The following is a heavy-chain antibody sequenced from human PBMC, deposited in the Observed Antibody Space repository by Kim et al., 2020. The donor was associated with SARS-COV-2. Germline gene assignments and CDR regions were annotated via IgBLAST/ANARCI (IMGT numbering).Heavy chain of an antibody. CDR2: INCSRNT. Sequence: SETLSLTCTVSGGSFSTCSYYWVRLRQPPGKGLEWIVNINCSRNTYYNSSLKSRVTIFLDTSKNPFTLKLSSVTAADAAVYYCARALDYYDSSAYYDWGQGTLVTVSS. CDR3: ARALDYYDSSAYYD. J-gene: IGHJ4*02. CDR1: GGSFSTCSYY. D-gene: IGHD3-22*01. V-gene: IGHV4-39*01.